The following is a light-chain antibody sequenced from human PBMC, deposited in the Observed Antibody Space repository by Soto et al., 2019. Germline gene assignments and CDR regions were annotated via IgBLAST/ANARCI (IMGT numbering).Light chain of an antibody. CDR2: AAS. Sequence: DIQMTQSPSSLSASVGDRVTITCRASQSLRSYLNWYQQKPGKAPKLLIYAASSLQSGVPSRFSGSGSGTDFTLTISSLQPEDFATYYCQQSYSTLFTFGPGTKVDIK. CDR1: QSLRSY. J-gene: IGKJ3*01. V-gene: IGKV1-39*01. CDR3: QQSYSTLFT.